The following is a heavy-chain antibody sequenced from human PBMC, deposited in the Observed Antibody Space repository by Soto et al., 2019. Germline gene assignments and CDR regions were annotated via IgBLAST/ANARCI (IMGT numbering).Heavy chain of an antibody. V-gene: IGHV3-23*01. CDR1: GFIFNTYA. CDR3: TRDWSADY. J-gene: IGHJ4*02. D-gene: IGHD3-3*01. CDR2: IGGSGRDP. Sequence: GGSLRLSCAASGFIFNTYAMTWVRQASGKGLEWVTAIGGSGRDPYYADSVKGRYTISRDNSKNTLYLRMSSLRAEDTAVYYCTRDWSADYWGQGTLVTVSS.